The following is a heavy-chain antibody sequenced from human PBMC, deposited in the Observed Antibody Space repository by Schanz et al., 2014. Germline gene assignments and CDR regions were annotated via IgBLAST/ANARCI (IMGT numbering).Heavy chain of an antibody. CDR1: GFDFNSYS. CDR3: AREQIMAAAGLVDY. Sequence: EVQLVESGGGLVQPGGSLRLSCEASGFDFNSYSMNWIRQAPGKGLEWVSYISGTTTYTNYADSVKGRFTISRDNAKNSLYLQMNSLRAEDTAVYYCAREQIMAAAGLVDYWGQGALVTVSS. J-gene: IGHJ4*02. D-gene: IGHD6-13*01. CDR2: ISGTTTYT. V-gene: IGHV3-48*04.